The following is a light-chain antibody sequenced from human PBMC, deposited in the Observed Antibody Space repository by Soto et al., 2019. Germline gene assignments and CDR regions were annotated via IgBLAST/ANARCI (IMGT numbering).Light chain of an antibody. CDR3: SSYGGTNNLL. CDR2: EVH. Sequence: QSALTQPPSASGSPGQSVTISCTGTSSDVGGYKYVSWYQQHPGKAPKLMIFEVHKRPSGVPDRFSGSKSGNTASLTVSGLHAEDEADYYCSSYGGTNNLLFGGGTKVTVL. J-gene: IGLJ2*01. V-gene: IGLV2-8*01. CDR1: SSDVGGYKY.